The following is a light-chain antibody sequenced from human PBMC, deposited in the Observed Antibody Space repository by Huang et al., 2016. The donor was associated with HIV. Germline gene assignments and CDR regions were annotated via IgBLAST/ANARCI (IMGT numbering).Light chain of an antibody. Sequence: EVVLTQSPATLSLSPGARATLPCRASQSISRCLAWYQQKPCQAPRLLIYGASNSATGIPARCSGGGSGTDFTLTISSLEPEDFAVYYCQQRAIWPPLTFGGGTKVEV. CDR3: QQRAIWPPLT. CDR2: GAS. CDR1: QSISRC. J-gene: IGKJ4*01. V-gene: IGKV3-11*01.